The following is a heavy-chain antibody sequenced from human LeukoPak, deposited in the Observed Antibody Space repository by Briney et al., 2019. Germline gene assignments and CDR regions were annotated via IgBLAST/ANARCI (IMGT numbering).Heavy chain of an antibody. CDR3: ARVLKGYCSGGSCYSGWFDP. J-gene: IGHJ5*02. CDR1: GASISNYY. CDR2: IYYSGST. V-gene: IGHV4-59*08. D-gene: IGHD2-15*01. Sequence: PSETLSLTCTVSGASISNYYWSWIRQPPGKGLEWIGYIYYSGSTNYNPSLKSRVTISVDTSKNQFSLKLSSVTAADTAVYYCARVLKGYCSGGSCYSGWFDPWGQGTLVTVSS.